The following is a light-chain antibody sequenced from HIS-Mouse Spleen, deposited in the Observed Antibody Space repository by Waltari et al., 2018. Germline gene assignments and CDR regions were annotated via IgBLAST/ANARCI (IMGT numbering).Light chain of an antibody. CDR3: GTWDSSLSAWV. J-gene: IGLJ3*02. Sequence: QSVFTQPPSVSAPPGPKITLSCSGRSSNIGNNSASWYQQLPGTAPKLLIYDNNKRPSGIPDRFSGSKSGTSATLGITGLQTGDEADYYCGTWDSSLSAWVFGGGTKLTVL. CDR1: SSNIGNNS. V-gene: IGLV1-51*01. CDR2: DNN.